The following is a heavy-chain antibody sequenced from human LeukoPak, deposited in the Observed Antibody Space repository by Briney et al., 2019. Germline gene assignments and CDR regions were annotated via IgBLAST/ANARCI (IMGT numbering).Heavy chain of an antibody. J-gene: IGHJ4*02. V-gene: IGHV3-53*01. Sequence: GGSLRLSCVASGFTFSNYAMSWVRQAPGKGLEWVSAIYSGGSTYYADSVKGRFTISRDNSKNTLYLQMNSLRAEDTAVYYCARGYNYYDSSGYIYYWGQGTLVTVSS. CDR2: IYSGGST. CDR3: ARGYNYYDSSGYIYY. CDR1: GFTFSNYA. D-gene: IGHD3-22*01.